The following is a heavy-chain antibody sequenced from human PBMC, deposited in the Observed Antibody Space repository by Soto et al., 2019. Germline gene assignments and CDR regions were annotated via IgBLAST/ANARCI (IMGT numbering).Heavy chain of an antibody. Sequence: SETLSLTCAVYGGSFSGYYWTWIRQPPGTGLEWIGEINHSGSTNYNPSLKSRITITVDTSENQFSLKLTSVTAADTAVYYCARDKITGLFDYWGQGTLVTVSS. J-gene: IGHJ4*02. CDR2: INHSGST. CDR1: GGSFSGYY. D-gene: IGHD2-8*02. CDR3: ARDKITGLFDY. V-gene: IGHV4-34*01.